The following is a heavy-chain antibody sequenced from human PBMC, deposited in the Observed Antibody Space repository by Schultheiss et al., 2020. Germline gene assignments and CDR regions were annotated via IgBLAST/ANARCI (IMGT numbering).Heavy chain of an antibody. D-gene: IGHD6-13*01. Sequence: GGSLRLSCAASGFTFSSYSMNWVRQAPGKGLEWVSSISSSSSYIYYADSVKGRFTISRDNAKNSLYLQMNSLRAEDTAVYYCARVPTARAAAGPRGYYYGMDVWGQGTTV. V-gene: IGHV3-21*01. CDR1: GFTFSSYS. CDR3: ARVPTARAAAGPRGYYYGMDV. J-gene: IGHJ6*02. CDR2: ISSSSSYI.